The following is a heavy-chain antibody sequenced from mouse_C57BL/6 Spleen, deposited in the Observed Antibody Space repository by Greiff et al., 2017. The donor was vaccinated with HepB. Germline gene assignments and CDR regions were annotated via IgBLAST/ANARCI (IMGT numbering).Heavy chain of an antibody. Sequence: EVQLQQSGPELVKPGASVKISCKASGYTFTDYYMNWVKQSHGKSLEWIGDINPNNGGTSYNQKFKGKATLTVDKSSSTAYMELRSLTSEDSAVYYCGLHAWFAYWGQGTLVTVSA. CDR1: GYTFTDYY. CDR2: INPNNGGT. CDR3: GLHAWFAY. V-gene: IGHV1-26*01. J-gene: IGHJ3*01. D-gene: IGHD2-2*01.